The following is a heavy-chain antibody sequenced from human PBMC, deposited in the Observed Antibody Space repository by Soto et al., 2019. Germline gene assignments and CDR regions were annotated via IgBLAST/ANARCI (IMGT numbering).Heavy chain of an antibody. J-gene: IGHJ4*02. D-gene: IGHD5-18*01. CDR1: GFTFSSYG. V-gene: IGHV3-30*18. Sequence: QVQLVESGGGVVQPGRSLRLSCAASGFTFSSYGMHWVRQAPGKGLEWVAVISYDGSNKYYADSVKGRFTISRDNSKNTLYLQMNSLRAEDTAVYYCAKDGKYSYAQGSDYWGQGTLVTVSS. CDR3: AKDGKYSYAQGSDY. CDR2: ISYDGSNK.